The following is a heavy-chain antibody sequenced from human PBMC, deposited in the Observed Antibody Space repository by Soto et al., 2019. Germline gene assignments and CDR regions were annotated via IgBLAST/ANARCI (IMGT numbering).Heavy chain of an antibody. CDR1: GYTFTSYA. D-gene: IGHD2-2*01. J-gene: IGHJ6*03. V-gene: IGHV1-3*01. CDR2: INAGNGNT. CDR3: AREDNYPYCSSTSCYYYYYMDV. Sequence: QVQLVQSGAEVKKPGASVKVSCKASGYTFTSYAMHWVRQAPGQRLEWMGWINAGNGNTKYSQKFQGRVTITRDTSASTAYMELSSLRSEDTAVYYCAREDNYPYCSSTSCYYYYYMDVWGKGTTLTVSS.